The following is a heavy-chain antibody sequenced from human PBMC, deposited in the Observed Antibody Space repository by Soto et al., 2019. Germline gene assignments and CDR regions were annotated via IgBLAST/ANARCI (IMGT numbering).Heavy chain of an antibody. J-gene: IGHJ4*02. Sequence: LRLSCATSGFDFSNTWIHWVRQVPGQGLVWVSRINSDGSSIIYADSVKGRFTLSRDNAKNTVHLQMSSLRVGDTAVYYCAKDWYHTIDSWGQGIPVTVSS. D-gene: IGHD1-20*01. CDR3: AKDWYHTIDS. V-gene: IGHV3-74*01. CDR2: INSDGSSI. CDR1: GFDFSNTW.